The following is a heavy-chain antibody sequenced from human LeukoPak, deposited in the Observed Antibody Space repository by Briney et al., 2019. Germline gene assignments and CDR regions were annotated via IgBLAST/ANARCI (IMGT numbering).Heavy chain of an antibody. D-gene: IGHD6-13*01. Sequence: GGSLRLSCAASGFTFSSYAMSWVRQAPGKGLEWVSYISGGGRTIYYADSVKGRFTISRDNAQNSLYLQLNSLRAEDTAVYYCVRVGRAVAAAGFGAFEIWGQGTMVTVSS. CDR1: GFTFSSYA. V-gene: IGHV3-48*04. CDR2: ISGGGRTI. J-gene: IGHJ3*02. CDR3: VRVGRAVAAAGFGAFEI.